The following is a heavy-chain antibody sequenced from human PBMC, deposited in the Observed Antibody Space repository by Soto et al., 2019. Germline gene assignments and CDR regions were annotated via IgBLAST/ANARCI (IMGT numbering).Heavy chain of an antibody. V-gene: IGHV1-46*01. J-gene: IGHJ4*02. CDR2: INPSGGST. D-gene: IGHD3-22*01. Sequence: ASVKVSCKASGYTFTSYYMHWVRQAPGQGLEWMGIINPSGGSTSYAQKFQGRVTMTRDTSTSTVYMELSSLRSEDTAVYYCARGGEIVVVITWDIDYWGQGTLVTVSS. CDR3: ARGGEIVVVITWDIDY. CDR1: GYTFTSYY.